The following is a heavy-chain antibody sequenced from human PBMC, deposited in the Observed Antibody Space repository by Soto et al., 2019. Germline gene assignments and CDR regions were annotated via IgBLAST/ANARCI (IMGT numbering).Heavy chain of an antibody. CDR3: AKDVRLGELSLPYYFDY. CDR2: IWYDGSNK. J-gene: IGHJ4*02. D-gene: IGHD3-16*02. Sequence: GGSLRLSCAASGFTFSSYGMHWVRQAPGKGLEWVAVIWYDGSNKYYAESEKGRFTISRDNSKNTLYLQMNSLRAEDTAVYYCAKDVRLGELSLPYYFDYWGQGTLVTVSS. CDR1: GFTFSSYG. V-gene: IGHV3-33*06.